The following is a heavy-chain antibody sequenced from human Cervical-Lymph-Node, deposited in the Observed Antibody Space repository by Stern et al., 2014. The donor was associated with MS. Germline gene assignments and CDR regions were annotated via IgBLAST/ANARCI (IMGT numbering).Heavy chain of an antibody. Sequence: VQLVESRGGVVQPGRSLRLSCATSGFTFGRHSMHWVRQAPGKGLEWVAIISYDGSSQHYADSVKGRFTISRSNSNNTLYLQMNSLRVEDTAMYYCARPAAARYFDYWGQGSQVTVSS. CDR3: ARPAAARYFDY. CDR2: ISYDGSSQ. V-gene: IGHV3-30-3*01. J-gene: IGHJ4*02. CDR1: GFTFGRHS. D-gene: IGHD6-25*01.